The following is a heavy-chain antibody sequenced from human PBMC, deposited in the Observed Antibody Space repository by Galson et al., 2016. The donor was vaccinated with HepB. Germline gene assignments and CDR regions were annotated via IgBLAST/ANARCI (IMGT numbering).Heavy chain of an antibody. J-gene: IGHJ3*02. CDR1: GFTFSGYS. D-gene: IGHD6-13*01. CDR2: ISSSSATI. V-gene: IGHV3-21*04. Sequence: SLTLSCVPSGFTFSGYSMHWVRQAPGKGLEWVASISSSSATIYYVDSVKGRFAVSRDNAKNSVYLQMNSLRAEDTALYYCARGRGSNWRDAFDIWGQGTMVTVS. CDR3: ARGRGSNWRDAFDI.